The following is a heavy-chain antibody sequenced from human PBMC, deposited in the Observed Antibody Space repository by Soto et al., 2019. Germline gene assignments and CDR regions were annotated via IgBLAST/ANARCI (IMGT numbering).Heavy chain of an antibody. CDR3: ASWGDYYDSSGPHARD. CDR2: IYHSGST. J-gene: IGHJ4*02. V-gene: IGHV4-30-2*01. D-gene: IGHD3-22*01. Sequence: SETLSLTCAVSGGSVSSGGYSWSWIRQPPGKGLEWIGYIYHSGSTYYNPSLKSRVTISVDRSKNQFSLKLSSVTAADTAVYYCASWGDYYDSSGPHARDWGQGTLVTVSS. CDR1: GGSVSSGGYS.